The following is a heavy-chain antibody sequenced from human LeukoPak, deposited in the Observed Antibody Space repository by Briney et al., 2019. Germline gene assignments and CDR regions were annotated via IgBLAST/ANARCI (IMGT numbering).Heavy chain of an antibody. J-gene: IGHJ4*02. CDR2: INHSGST. V-gene: IGHV4-34*01. D-gene: IGHD2-2*01. CDR1: GGSFSGYY. Sequence: KPSETLSLTCAVYGGSFSGYYWSWIRLPPGKGLEWIGEINHSGSTNYNPSLKSRVTISVDTSKNQFSLKLSSVTAADTAVYYCARGPPSPIVVVPAARPFDYWGQGTLVTVSS. CDR3: ARGPPSPIVVVPAARPFDY.